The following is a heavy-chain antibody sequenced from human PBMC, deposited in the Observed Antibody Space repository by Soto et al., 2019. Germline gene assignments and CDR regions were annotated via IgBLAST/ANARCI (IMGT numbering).Heavy chain of an antibody. D-gene: IGHD1-26*01. J-gene: IGHJ5*02. V-gene: IGHV3-21*01. Sequence: PGGSLRLSCAASGFTFSSYNMNWVRQAPGKGLEWVSSITSSGSDIYYADSVKGRFTISRDNAKNSLYLQMNSLRAEDTAVYYCARDPSGNSPWGQGTLVTVSS. CDR1: GFTFSSYN. CDR3: ARDPSGNSP. CDR2: ITSSGSDI.